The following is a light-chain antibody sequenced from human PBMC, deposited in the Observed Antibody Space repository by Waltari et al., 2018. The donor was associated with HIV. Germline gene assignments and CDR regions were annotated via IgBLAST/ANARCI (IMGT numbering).Light chain of an antibody. CDR2: GGS. CDR1: QSISSSY. J-gene: IGKJ2*01. Sequence: ETVLTQSPGTLSLSPGERATLSCRASQSISSSYLAWYQHKSGQAPRLLIYGGSSRATGIPDRFSGSGSGTDFTLTISRLESEDFAVYYCQHYGTSRTYTFGQGTKLEI. CDR3: QHYGTSRTYT. V-gene: IGKV3-20*01.